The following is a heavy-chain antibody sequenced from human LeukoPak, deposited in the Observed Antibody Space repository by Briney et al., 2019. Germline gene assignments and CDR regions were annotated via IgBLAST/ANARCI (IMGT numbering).Heavy chain of an antibody. J-gene: IGHJ5*02. Sequence: ASVKVSCKASGYTFTSYDINWVRQATGQGLEWMGWMNPNSGNTGYAQKFQGRVTITRNTSISTAYMELSSLRSEDAAVYYCARADYDFWSGYYYNWFDPWGQGTLVTVSS. D-gene: IGHD3-3*01. CDR1: GYTFTSYD. CDR2: MNPNSGNT. V-gene: IGHV1-8*03. CDR3: ARADYDFWSGYYYNWFDP.